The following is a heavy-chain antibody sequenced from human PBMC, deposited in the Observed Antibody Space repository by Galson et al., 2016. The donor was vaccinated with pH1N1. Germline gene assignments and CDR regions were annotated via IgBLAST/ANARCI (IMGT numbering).Heavy chain of an antibody. CDR1: GGSISDAGSISKYN. J-gene: IGHJ2*01. V-gene: IGHV4-39*01. CDR3: ARPDYVDVDLKDWYFDL. D-gene: IGHD4-17*01. Sequence: TLSLTCTVSGGSISDAGSISKYNWSWIRQPPGKGLEWIGSIYYSESMHYNPSLKSRVTISVDTSKNQLFLKLSSVTAADTAVYYCARPDYVDVDLKDWYFDLWGRGTLVTVSS. CDR2: IYYSESM.